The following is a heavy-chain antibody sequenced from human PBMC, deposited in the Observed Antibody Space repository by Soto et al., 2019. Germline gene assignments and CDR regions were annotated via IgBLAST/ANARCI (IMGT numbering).Heavy chain of an antibody. CDR2: ISYDGNNE. Sequence: PGGSLRLSCAASGFSFSSYGMHWVRQAPPGKGLEWVAGISYDGNNEYYGDSVKGRFTISGDNSKNTLYLQMNSLRAEDTAVYYCAKDPSTTSTWYLPPDYWGQGALVTVSS. V-gene: IGHV3-30*18. J-gene: IGHJ4*02. CDR3: AKDPSTTSTWYLPPDY. D-gene: IGHD6-13*01. CDR1: GFSFSSYG.